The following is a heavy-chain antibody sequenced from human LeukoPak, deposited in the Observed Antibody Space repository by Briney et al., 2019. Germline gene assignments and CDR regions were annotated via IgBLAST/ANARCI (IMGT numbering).Heavy chain of an antibody. CDR3: ARDPPGSMVRGVITGSKGDY. CDR1: GYTFTSYA. Sequence: ASAKVSCKASGYTFTSYAMNWVRQAPGQGLEWMGWINTNTGNPTYAQGFTGRFVFSLDTSVSTAYLQISSLKAEDTAVYYCARDPPGSMVRGVITGSKGDYWGQGTLVTVSS. V-gene: IGHV7-4-1*02. D-gene: IGHD3-10*01. J-gene: IGHJ4*02. CDR2: INTNTGNP.